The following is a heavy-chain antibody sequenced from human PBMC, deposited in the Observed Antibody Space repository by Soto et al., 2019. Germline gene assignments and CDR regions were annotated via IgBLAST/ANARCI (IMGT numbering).Heavy chain of an antibody. CDR2: ITYSGST. Sequence: SETLSLTCTVSGGSLSTYFWTWIRQTPGTGLEWIGYITYSGSTNYNPSLKSRVTISVDTSNNHFSLKLTSVTAADTAVYYCARQRGFGDLFDSWGQGTLVTVSS. CDR1: GGSLSTYF. J-gene: IGHJ5*01. D-gene: IGHD3-10*01. CDR3: ARQRGFGDLFDS. V-gene: IGHV4-59*01.